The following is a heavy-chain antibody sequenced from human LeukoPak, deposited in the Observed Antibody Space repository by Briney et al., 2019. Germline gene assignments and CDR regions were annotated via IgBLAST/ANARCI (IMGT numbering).Heavy chain of an antibody. Sequence: GGSLRLSCAASGFTFDDYGMSWVRQAPGKGLEWVANIKQDRSEKYYVDSVKGRFTISRDNAKNSLYLQMNSLRAEDTALYYCAKGYYGSGSSYYFDYWGQGTLVTVSS. CDR3: AKGYYGSGSSYYFDY. CDR1: GFTFDDYG. V-gene: IGHV3-7*03. J-gene: IGHJ4*02. D-gene: IGHD3-10*01. CDR2: IKQDRSEK.